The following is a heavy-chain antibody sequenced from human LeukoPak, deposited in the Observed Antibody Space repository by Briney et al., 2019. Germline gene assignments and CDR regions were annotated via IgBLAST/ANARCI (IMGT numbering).Heavy chain of an antibody. CDR3: ATDNYYDSSGYLY. J-gene: IGHJ4*02. D-gene: IGHD3-22*01. CDR1: GYTFTSYG. CDR2: ISAYNGNT. V-gene: IGHV1-18*01. Sequence: ASVKVSCKASGYTFTSYGISWVRQAPGQGLEWMGWISAYNGNTNYAQKLQGRVTMTTDTSTSTAYMELSSLRSEDTAVYYCATDNYYDSSGYLYWGQGTLVTVSS.